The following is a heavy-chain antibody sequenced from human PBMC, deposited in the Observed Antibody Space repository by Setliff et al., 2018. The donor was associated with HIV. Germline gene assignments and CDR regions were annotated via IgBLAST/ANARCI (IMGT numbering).Heavy chain of an antibody. CDR2: IYTSGSA. CDR1: GGSISNGNYY. J-gene: IGHJ4*02. CDR3: GRDEHGFNSNWYGVD. Sequence: PSETLSLTCTVSGGSISNGNYYWSWIRQAAGKGLEWIGRIYTSGSANYNPSLKSRVTISVDTSKNQFSLKLSSVTVADTALYYCGRDEHGFNSNWYGVDWGQGTLVTVSS. D-gene: IGHD6-13*01. V-gene: IGHV4-61*02.